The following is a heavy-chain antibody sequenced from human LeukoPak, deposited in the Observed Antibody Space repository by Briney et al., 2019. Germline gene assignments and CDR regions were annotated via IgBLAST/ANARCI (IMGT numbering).Heavy chain of an antibody. J-gene: IGHJ5*02. V-gene: IGHV4-34*01. CDR3: ARQYSGYDFDP. CDR2: INHSGST. D-gene: IGHD5-12*01. CDR1: GGSFSGYY. Sequence: SETLSLTCAVYGGSFSGYYWSWIRQPPGKGLEWIGEINHSGSTNYNPSLKSRVTISVDTSKNQFSLKLSSVTAADTAVYYCARQYSGYDFDPWGQGTLVTVSS.